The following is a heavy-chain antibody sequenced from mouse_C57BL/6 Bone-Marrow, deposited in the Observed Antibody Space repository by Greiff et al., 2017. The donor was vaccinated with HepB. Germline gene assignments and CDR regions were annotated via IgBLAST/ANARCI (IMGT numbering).Heavy chain of an antibody. CDR1: GYTFTDYE. V-gene: IGHV1-15*01. CDR3: TTLGFAY. CDR2: IDPETGGT. D-gene: IGHD4-1*01. J-gene: IGHJ3*01. Sequence: VKLMESGAELVRPGASVTLSCKASGYTFTDYEMHWVKQTPVHGLEWIGAIDPETGGTAYNQKFKGKAILTADKSSSTAYMELRSLTSEDSAVYYCTTLGFAYWGQGTLVTVSA.